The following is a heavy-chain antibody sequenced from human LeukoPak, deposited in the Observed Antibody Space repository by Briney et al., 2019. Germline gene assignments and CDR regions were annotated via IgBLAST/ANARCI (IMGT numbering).Heavy chain of an antibody. V-gene: IGHV3-23*01. D-gene: IGHD4-17*01. CDR3: ARVTTVIPDAFDI. Sequence: GGSLRLSCAASGFNFSSYGMTWVRQAPGKGLEWVSIISGSGRDTYYADSVRGRFTISRDNSKNTMYLQMNSLKPEDTAVYYCARVTTVIPDAFDIWGQGTMVTVSS. CDR1: GFNFSSYG. J-gene: IGHJ3*02. CDR2: ISGSGRDT.